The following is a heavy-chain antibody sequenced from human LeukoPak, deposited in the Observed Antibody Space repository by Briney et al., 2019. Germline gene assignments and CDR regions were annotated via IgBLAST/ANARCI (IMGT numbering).Heavy chain of an antibody. D-gene: IGHD3-22*01. CDR3: ASDGTGAGYYYDSSGYSS. CDR2: INHSGST. V-gene: IGHV4-34*01. Sequence: SETLSLTCAVYGGSFSGCYWSWIRQPPGKGLEWIGEINHSGSTNYNPSLKSRVTISVDTSKNQFSLKLSSVTAADTAVYYCASDGTGAGYYYDSSGYSSWGQGTLVTVSS. CDR1: GGSFSGCY. J-gene: IGHJ5*02.